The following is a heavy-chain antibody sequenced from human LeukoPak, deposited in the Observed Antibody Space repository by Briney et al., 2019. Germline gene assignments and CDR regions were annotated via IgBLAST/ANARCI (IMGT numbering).Heavy chain of an antibody. J-gene: IGHJ6*03. CDR3: ARGSVDIVSMTVPSYYSYYFLDV. V-gene: IGHV3-48*04. D-gene: IGHD5/OR15-5a*01. Sequence: GGSLRLSCAASGFTFSTYSISWVRQAPGKGLEWVSYISSHGYTIYYADSVKGRFTISRDNAKNSLYLQMNSLRADDSAVYYCARGSVDIVSMTVPSYYSYYFLDVWGLGTTVTVS. CDR2: ISSHGYTI. CDR1: GFTFSTYS.